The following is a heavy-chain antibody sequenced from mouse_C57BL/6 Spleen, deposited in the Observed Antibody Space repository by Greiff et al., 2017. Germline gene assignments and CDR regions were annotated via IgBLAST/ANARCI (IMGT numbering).Heavy chain of an antibody. V-gene: IGHV1-58*01. CDR2: IYIGNGYT. D-gene: IGHD1-1*01. CDR3: ASTRSVSSLAWFAY. CDR1: GYTFTSYG. J-gene: IGHJ3*01. Sequence: EVQLQESGAELVRPGSSVKMSCKTSGYTFTSYGINWVKQRPGQGLEWIGYIYIGNGYTEYNEKFKGKATLTSDTSSSTADMQLSSLTSEDSAIYFCASTRSVSSLAWFAYWGQGTLVTVSA.